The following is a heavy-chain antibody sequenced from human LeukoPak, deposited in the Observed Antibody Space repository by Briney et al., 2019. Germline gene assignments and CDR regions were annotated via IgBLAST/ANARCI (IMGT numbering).Heavy chain of an antibody. Sequence: ASVKVSCKASGGTFSSYAISWVRQAPGQGLEWMGGIIPIFGTANYAQKFQGRVTITADESTSTAYMELSSLRSEDTAVYYCARPSGTETYYYYYMDVWGKGTTVTVSS. CDR1: GGTFSSYA. J-gene: IGHJ6*03. D-gene: IGHD3-10*01. CDR2: IIPIFGTA. CDR3: ARPSGTETYYYYYMDV. V-gene: IGHV1-69*13.